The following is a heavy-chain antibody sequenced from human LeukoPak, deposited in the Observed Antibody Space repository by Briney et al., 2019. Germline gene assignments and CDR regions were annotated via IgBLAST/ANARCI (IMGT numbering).Heavy chain of an antibody. J-gene: IGHJ4*02. V-gene: IGHV1-18*01. Sequence: ASVKVSCKASGYTFTSYGISWVRQAPGQGLEWMGWISAYNGGTNYAQNFQGRVTMTSDTSISTAYMELSRLRSDDTAMYYCARDLHIATPRWTFDYWGQGTLVTVSS. CDR2: ISAYNGGT. CDR1: GYTFTSYG. D-gene: IGHD3/OR15-3a*01. CDR3: ARDLHIATPRWTFDY.